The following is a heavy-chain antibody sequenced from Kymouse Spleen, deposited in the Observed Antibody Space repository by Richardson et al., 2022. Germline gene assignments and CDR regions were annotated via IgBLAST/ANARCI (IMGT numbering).Heavy chain of an antibody. J-gene: IGHJ6*02. CDR2: INHSGST. D-gene: IGHD4-17*01. CDR1: GGSFSGYY. Sequence: QVQLQQWGAGLLKPSETLSLTCAVYGGSFSGYYWSWIRQPPGKGLEWIGEINHSGSTNYNPSLKSRVTISVDTSKNQFSLKLSSVTAADTAVYYCARDDYGDSSDGMDVWGQGTTVTVSS. V-gene: IGHV4-34*01. CDR3: ARDDYGDSSDGMDV.